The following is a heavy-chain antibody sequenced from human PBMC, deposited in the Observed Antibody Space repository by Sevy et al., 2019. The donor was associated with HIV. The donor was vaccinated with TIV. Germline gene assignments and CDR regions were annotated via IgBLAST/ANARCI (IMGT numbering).Heavy chain of an antibody. J-gene: IGHJ4*02. CDR1: GITFTIYT. V-gene: IGHV3-21*01. D-gene: IGHD2-8*01. CDR3: AREDSNGVCYSH. Sequence: GGSLRISCAASGITFTIYTMNWVRQAPGKGLEWVSSISSSSSYIYYADSVKGRFTISRDNAKSSLYLQMNSLRAEDTAVYYCAREDSNGVCYSHWGQGTLVTVSS. CDR2: ISSSSSYI.